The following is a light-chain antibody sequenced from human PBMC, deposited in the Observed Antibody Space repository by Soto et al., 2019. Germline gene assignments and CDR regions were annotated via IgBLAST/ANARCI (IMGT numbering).Light chain of an antibody. CDR1: SSDVAFYNH. CDR3: SSFASTHTYV. Sequence: QSALTQPASVSGSPGQSITISCTGTSSDVAFYNHVSWYQQHPGKAPKLLIYEVNNRPSGVSHRFSGSKSGNTASLTISALQAEDEADYYCSSFASTHTYVFGTGTKLTVL. CDR2: EVN. V-gene: IGLV2-14*01. J-gene: IGLJ1*01.